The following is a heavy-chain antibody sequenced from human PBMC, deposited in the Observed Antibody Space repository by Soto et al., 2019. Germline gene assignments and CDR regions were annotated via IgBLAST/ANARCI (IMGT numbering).Heavy chain of an antibody. V-gene: IGHV4-39*01. J-gene: IGHJ6*02. Sequence: SETLSLTXTVSGGSISSSSYYWGWIRQPPGKGLEWIGSIYYSGSTYYNPSLKSRVTISVDTSKNQFSLKLSSVTAADTAVYYCARRFGDYSKGEDYYGMDVWGQGTTVTVSS. D-gene: IGHD4-4*01. CDR3: ARRFGDYSKGEDYYGMDV. CDR2: IYYSGST. CDR1: GGSISSSSYY.